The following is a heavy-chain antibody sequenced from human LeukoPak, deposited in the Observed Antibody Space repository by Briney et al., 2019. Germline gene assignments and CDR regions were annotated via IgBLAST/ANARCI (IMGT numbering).Heavy chain of an antibody. J-gene: IGHJ4*02. CDR3: TGKYYYDSSGYYYADY. Sequence: TASETLSLTCTVSGGSIRSSTYYWGWIRQPPGKGLEWIGSIYYSGYTYQNPSLESRVTISVDTSKNQFSLKLSSVTAADTAVYYCTGKYYYDSSGYYYADYWGQGTLVTVSS. CDR2: IYYSGYT. D-gene: IGHD3-22*01. CDR1: GGSIRSSTYY. V-gene: IGHV4-39*01.